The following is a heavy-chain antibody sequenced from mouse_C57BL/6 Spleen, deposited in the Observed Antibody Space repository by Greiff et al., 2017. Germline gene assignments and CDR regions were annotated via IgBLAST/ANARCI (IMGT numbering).Heavy chain of an antibody. J-gene: IGHJ1*03. D-gene: IGHD2-10*02. CDR2: IYPGDGDT. V-gene: IGHV1-82*01. CDR1: GYAFSSSW. Sequence: QVQLKQSGPELVKPGASVKISCKASGYAFSSSWMNWVKQRPGKGLEWIGRIYPGDGDTNYNGKFKGKATLTADKSSSTAYMQLSSLTSEDSAVYFCAREGGMGDWYFDVWGTGTTLTVSS. CDR3: AREGGMGDWYFDV.